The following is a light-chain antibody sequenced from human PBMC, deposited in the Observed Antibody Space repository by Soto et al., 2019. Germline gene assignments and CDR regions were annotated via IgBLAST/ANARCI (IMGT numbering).Light chain of an antibody. V-gene: IGKV1-5*03. Sequence: DIQMTHCPSTLSSSVVDRVTITCLASQSISSWLTWYQQKPGKAPKLLIYKASTLDSGVPSRFSGSGSGTEFTLTISSLQPDDFATYYCQQYNSYSPAFGQGTKVDIK. J-gene: IGKJ1*01. CDR3: QQYNSYSPA. CDR2: KAS. CDR1: QSISSW.